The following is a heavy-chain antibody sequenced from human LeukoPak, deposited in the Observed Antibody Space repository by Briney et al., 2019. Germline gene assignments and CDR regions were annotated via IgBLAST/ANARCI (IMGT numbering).Heavy chain of an antibody. CDR3: AKNYYGSGSYPYYYYCYGMDV. J-gene: IGHJ6*02. CDR1: GFTFSSYA. V-gene: IGHV3-23*01. D-gene: IGHD3-10*01. Sequence: GGSLRLSCAASGFTFSSYAMSWVRQAPGKGLEWVSAISGSGGSTYYADSVKGRFTISRDNSKNTLYLQMNSLRAEDTAVYYCAKNYYGSGSYPYYYYCYGMDVWGQGTTVTVSS. CDR2: ISGSGGST.